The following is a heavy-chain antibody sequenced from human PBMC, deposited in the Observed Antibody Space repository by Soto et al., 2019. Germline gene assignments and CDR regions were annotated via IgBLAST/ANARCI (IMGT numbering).Heavy chain of an antibody. CDR2: IYTSGST. Sequence: SETLSLTCTVSGGSISSYYWIWIRQPAGKGLEWIGRIYTSGSTNYNPSLKSRVTMSVDTSKNQFSLKLSSVTAADTAVYYCARVGRYDFWSGYNYYGMDVWGQGTTVTVSS. CDR3: ARVGRYDFWSGYNYYGMDV. CDR1: GGSISSYY. J-gene: IGHJ6*02. V-gene: IGHV4-4*07. D-gene: IGHD3-3*01.